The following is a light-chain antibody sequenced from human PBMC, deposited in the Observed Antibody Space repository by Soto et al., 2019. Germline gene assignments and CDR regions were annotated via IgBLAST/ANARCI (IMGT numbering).Light chain of an antibody. CDR3: QQYDNYAWT. V-gene: IGKV1-5*01. CDR2: DAS. CDR1: QSISSW. Sequence: DIQMTQSPSSVSASVGDRVTITCRAIQSISSWLAWYQQKPGKAPKLLIYDASSLEGGVPSRFSGSGSGTEFTLTITSLQPDDFETYYCQQYDNYAWTFGQGTKVDIK. J-gene: IGKJ1*01.